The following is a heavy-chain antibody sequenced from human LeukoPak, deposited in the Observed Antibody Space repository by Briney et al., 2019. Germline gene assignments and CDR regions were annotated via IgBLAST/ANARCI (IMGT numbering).Heavy chain of an antibody. D-gene: IGHD3-10*01. CDR2: ISYDESNK. V-gene: IGHV3-30-3*01. Sequence: GGALRLSCAASGFTFSSYAMHWVRQAPGKVLEWVAFISYDESNKYYAASVKGRFTICRDNSKNTMYLPMNSVRAEETAVYYCARVPRRRGYFDYWGQGTMVTVSS. J-gene: IGHJ4*02. CDR1: GFTFSSYA. CDR3: ARVPRRRGYFDY.